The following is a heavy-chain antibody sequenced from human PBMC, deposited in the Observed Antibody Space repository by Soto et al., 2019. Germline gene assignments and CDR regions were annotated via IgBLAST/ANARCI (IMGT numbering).Heavy chain of an antibody. D-gene: IGHD4-17*01. V-gene: IGHV4-59*02. CDR1: GGSVSCYY. Sequence: QVQLQESGPGLVKPSETLSLACTVSGGSVSCYYWSWIRQPPGKGLEWIGYIYYSGSTNYNPSLKSRVTISVDTSKNQFSLKLSSVTAADTAVYYCARVYGGAFDYWGQGTLVTVSS. CDR2: IYYSGST. CDR3: ARVYGGAFDY. J-gene: IGHJ4*02.